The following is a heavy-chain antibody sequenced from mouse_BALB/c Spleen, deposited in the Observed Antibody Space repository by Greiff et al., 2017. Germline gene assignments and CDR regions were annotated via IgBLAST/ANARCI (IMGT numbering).Heavy chain of an antibody. CDR3: ARSFDY. CDR2: ISSGSSTI. J-gene: IGHJ2*01. CDR1: GFTFSSFG. Sequence: EVQLVESGGGLVQPGGSRKLSCAASGFTFSSFGMYWVRQAPEKGLEWVAYISSGSSTIYYADTVKGRFTISRDNTKNTLFLKMTSLRSEDTAMYYCARSFDYWGQGTTLTVSS. V-gene: IGHV5-17*02.